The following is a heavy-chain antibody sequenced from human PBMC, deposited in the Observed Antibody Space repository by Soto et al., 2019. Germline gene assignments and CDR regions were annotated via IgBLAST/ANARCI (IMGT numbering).Heavy chain of an antibody. D-gene: IGHD2-21*01. CDR2: IYWDDDN. CDR1: GFSLSTSGVG. Sequence: QITLKESGPALVKPTQTLTLTCTFSGFSLSTSGVGVGWIRQPPGKALEWLAFIYWDDDNRHSPSQMSSITLTKDACKNQVVLTMTNMDPVDTATYYCANKSGEIFDPWGQGTLVTVS. CDR3: ANKSGEIFDP. J-gene: IGHJ5*02. V-gene: IGHV2-5*02.